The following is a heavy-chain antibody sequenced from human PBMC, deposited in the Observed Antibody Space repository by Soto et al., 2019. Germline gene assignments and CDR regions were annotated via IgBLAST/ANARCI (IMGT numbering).Heavy chain of an antibody. CDR2: IRGFSPYT. CDR1: GFAFRSYT. J-gene: IGHJ6*02. V-gene: IGHV3-21*01. Sequence: WGSLRLSCVASGFAFRSYTISFCRHSPLKWLEWVSAIRGFSPYTFYADSVKGRFTISRDNAKNSLYLQMNSLRAEDTAVYYCARDRGYDAHDYYYNAMDVWGQGTMVTVSS. CDR3: ARDRGYDAHDYYYNAMDV. D-gene: IGHD2-15*01.